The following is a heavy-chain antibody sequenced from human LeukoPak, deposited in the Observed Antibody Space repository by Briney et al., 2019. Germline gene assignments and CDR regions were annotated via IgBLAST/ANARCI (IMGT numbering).Heavy chain of an antibody. V-gene: IGHV3-21*01. CDR2: ISSSSSYI. D-gene: IGHD3-3*01. CDR1: GFTFSSYS. J-gene: IGHJ4*02. CDR3: ARASGGAPYYDFWSGNKHFDY. Sequence: GGSLRLSCAASGFTFSSYSMNWVRQAPGKGLEWVSSISSSSSYIYYADSVKGRFTISRDNAKNSLYLQMNSLRAEDTAVYYCARASGGAPYYDFWSGNKHFDYWGQGTLVTVSS.